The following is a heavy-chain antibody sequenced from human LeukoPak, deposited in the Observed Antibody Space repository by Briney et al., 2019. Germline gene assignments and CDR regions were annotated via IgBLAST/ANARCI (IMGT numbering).Heavy chain of an antibody. CDR2: ISSSSSYI. CDR1: GFTFSSYS. V-gene: IGHV3-21*01. J-gene: IGHJ3*02. D-gene: IGHD6-6*01. Sequence: GGSLRLXCAASGFTFSSYSMNWVRQAPGKGLEWVSSISSSSSYIYYADSVKGRFTISRDSAKNSLYLQMNSLRAEDTAVYYCARQGSSDAFDIWGQGTMVTVSS. CDR3: ARQGSSDAFDI.